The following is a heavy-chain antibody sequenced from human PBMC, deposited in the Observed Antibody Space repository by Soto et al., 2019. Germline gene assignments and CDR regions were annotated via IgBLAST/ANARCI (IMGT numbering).Heavy chain of an antibody. CDR3: ARDPQQLAPEDAFDI. D-gene: IGHD6-13*01. CDR1: GGSFSGYY. Sequence: SETLSLTCAVYGGSFSGYYWSWIRQPPGKGLEWIGEINHSGSTNYNPSLKSRVTISVDTSKNQFSLKLSSVTAADTAVYYCARDPQQLAPEDAFDIWGQGTMVTVSS. V-gene: IGHV4-34*01. J-gene: IGHJ3*02. CDR2: INHSGST.